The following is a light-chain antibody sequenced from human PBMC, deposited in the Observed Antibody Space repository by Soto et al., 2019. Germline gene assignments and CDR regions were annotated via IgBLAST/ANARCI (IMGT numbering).Light chain of an antibody. J-gene: IGKJ2*01. CDR2: VVS. CDR3: QQSYSTPHT. V-gene: IGKV1-39*01. Sequence: DIPRTQSPSSPSSFIADRVTITCLARQSISSYLNWYQQKPGKAPKLLIYVVSSLQSGVPSRFSGSGSGTDFTLNISSLQPEDFATYYCQQSYSTPHTFGQGTKVDIK. CDR1: QSISSY.